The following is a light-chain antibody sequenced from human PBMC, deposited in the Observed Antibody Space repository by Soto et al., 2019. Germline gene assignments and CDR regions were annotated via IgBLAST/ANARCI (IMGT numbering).Light chain of an antibody. CDR1: QSISSNY. J-gene: IGKJ1*01. CDR3: QQYGSSPRT. CDR2: GAS. V-gene: IGKV3-20*01. Sequence: EIVLTQSPGTLSLSPGERATLSCRASQSISSNYLAWYQHKPGQAPRLLIYGASSRATGVPDRFSGSGTGTDVTLTISSLEPGDFAVYYCQQYGSSPRTFSQGTKVEIK.